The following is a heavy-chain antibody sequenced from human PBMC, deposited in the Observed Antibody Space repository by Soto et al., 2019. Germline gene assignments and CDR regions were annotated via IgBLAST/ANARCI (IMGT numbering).Heavy chain of an antibody. CDR3: ARDGSGYDFWSGTYVFDY. Sequence: QVQLQESGPGLVKPSETLSLTCTVSGGSISTYYWSWIRQPPGKGLEWIGYIYYNGRTNYNPSLESRVTISLDTSKSQSSLTLSSVSAADTAVYYCARDGSGYDFWSGTYVFDYWGPGTLVTVSS. V-gene: IGHV4-59*01. CDR1: GGSISTYY. J-gene: IGHJ4*02. CDR2: IYYNGRT. D-gene: IGHD3-3*01.